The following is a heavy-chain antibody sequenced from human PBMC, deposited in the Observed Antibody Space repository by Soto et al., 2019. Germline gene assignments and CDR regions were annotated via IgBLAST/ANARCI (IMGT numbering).Heavy chain of an antibody. J-gene: IGHJ6*02. CDR3: ARDPITMGRGVIAPYYYGMDV. CDR2: ISAYNGNT. D-gene: IGHD3-10*01. CDR1: GYTFTSYG. Sequence: QVQLVQSGAEVKKPGASVKVSCKASGYTFTSYGISWVRQAPGQGLEWMGWISAYNGNTNYAQKLQGRVTMTTDTATSPAYMELRSLRSDDTAVYYCARDPITMGRGVIAPYYYGMDVWGQGTTVTVSS. V-gene: IGHV1-18*01.